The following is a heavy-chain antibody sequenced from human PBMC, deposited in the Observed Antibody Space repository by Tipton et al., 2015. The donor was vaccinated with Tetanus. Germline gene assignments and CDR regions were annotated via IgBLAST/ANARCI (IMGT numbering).Heavy chain of an antibody. V-gene: IGHV1-46*01. Sequence: QSGAEVKKPGASVKLSCATSGFPFSRPFIHWVRQAPGHGLEWMGLINPSGGGTTYAQKFRDRVTITRDTATSTVYMELSSLTSQDTAVYYCARATDPSGWTYFDFWGXGTLVPVSP. CDR3: ARATDPSGWTYFDF. D-gene: IGHD6-19*01. CDR2: INPSGGGT. CDR1: GFPFSRPF. J-gene: IGHJ4*02.